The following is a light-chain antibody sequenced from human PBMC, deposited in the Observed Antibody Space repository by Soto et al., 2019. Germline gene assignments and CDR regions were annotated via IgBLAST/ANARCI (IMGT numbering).Light chain of an antibody. Sequence: QAVVTQEPSLTVSPGGTVTLTCASSTGAVTSGYYPNWFQQKPGQAPRALIYSTSYRHSWTPARFSGSLLGDKAALTLSGVQPEDEAEYYCLLYYGGAQLGVFGGGTKVTVL. CDR1: TGAVTSGYY. J-gene: IGLJ3*02. CDR2: STS. CDR3: LLYYGGAQLGV. V-gene: IGLV7-43*01.